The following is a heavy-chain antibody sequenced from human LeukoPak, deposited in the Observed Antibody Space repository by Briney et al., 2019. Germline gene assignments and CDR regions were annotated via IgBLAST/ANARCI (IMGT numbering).Heavy chain of an antibody. J-gene: IGHJ3*02. V-gene: IGHV4-39*02. D-gene: IGHD6-19*01. CDR1: GGSISSSSYY. Sequence: SETLSLTCTVSGGSISSSSYYWGWIRQPPGKGLEWIGSIYYSVSTYYNPSLKSRVTISVDTSKNQFSLKLSSVTAADTAVYYCAREYSSGWYLHAFDIWGQGTMVTVSS. CDR2: IYYSVST. CDR3: AREYSSGWYLHAFDI.